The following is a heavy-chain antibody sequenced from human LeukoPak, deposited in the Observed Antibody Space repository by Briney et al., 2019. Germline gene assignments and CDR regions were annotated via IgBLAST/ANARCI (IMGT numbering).Heavy chain of an antibody. CDR3: AKEGGPYYFDY. CDR2: ISYDGSNK. V-gene: IGHV3-30*18. CDR1: GFTFSSYG. J-gene: IGHJ4*02. Sequence: GGSLRLSCAASGFTFSSYGMHWIRQAPGKGLEWVAVISYDGSNKYYADSVKGRFTISRVNSKNTLYLQMNSLRAEDTAVYYCAKEGGPYYFDYWGQGTLVTVSS. D-gene: IGHD3-16*01.